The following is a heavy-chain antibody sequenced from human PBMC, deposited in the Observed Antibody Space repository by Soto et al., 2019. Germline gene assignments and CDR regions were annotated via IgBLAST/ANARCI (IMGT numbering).Heavy chain of an antibody. CDR1: GFTFSSYG. V-gene: IGHV3-30*18. D-gene: IGHD3-10*01. Sequence: GGSLRLSCAASGFTFSSYGMHWVRQAPGKGLEWVAVISYDGSNKYYADSVKGRFTISRDNSKNTLYLQMNSLRAEDTAVYYCAKGRGSGSYSDLGYWGQGTLVTVSS. CDR3: AKGRGSGSYSDLGY. J-gene: IGHJ4*02. CDR2: ISYDGSNK.